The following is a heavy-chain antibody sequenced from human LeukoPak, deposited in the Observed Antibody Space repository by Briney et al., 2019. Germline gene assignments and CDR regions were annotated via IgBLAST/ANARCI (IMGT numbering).Heavy chain of an antibody. J-gene: IGHJ4*02. CDR3: VKDRGYSTFDY. D-gene: IGHD4-23*01. CDR1: GFPFSNYW. Sequence: GGSLRLSCAGSGFPFSNYWMAWVRQAPGKGLEWVANMKEDGGEINYVDSVKGRFTISRDNAKNSLDLQMNSLRVDDTAVYYCVKDRGYSTFDYWGQGTLVIVSS. CDR2: MKEDGGEI. V-gene: IGHV3-7*01.